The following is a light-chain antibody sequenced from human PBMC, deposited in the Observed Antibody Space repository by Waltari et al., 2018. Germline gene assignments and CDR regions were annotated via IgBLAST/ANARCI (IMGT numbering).Light chain of an antibody. CDR1: SSDVGXYXH. J-gene: IGLJ2*01. CDR2: EVN. Sequence: QSALTXPRSVSGSPGQSVTISCXGTSSDVGXYXHVSWYQQSPGTAPKLLIYEVNNRPSGVPDRFSASKSGNMASLTISGLRAEDEADYYCXSYAGDYTXVFGGGTKLTVL. V-gene: IGLV2-11*01. CDR3: XSYAGDYTXV.